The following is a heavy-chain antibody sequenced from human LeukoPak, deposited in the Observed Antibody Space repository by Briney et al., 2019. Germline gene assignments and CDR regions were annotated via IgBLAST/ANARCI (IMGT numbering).Heavy chain of an antibody. Sequence: SVKVSCKASGGTFSSYAISWVRQAPGQGLEWMGGIIPIFGTANYAQKFQGRVTITADESTSTAYMELSSLRSEDTAVYYCARDQRGYSGYGPGFYYYYYMDVWGKGTTVTVSS. CDR2: IIPIFGTA. CDR1: GGTFSSYA. D-gene: IGHD5-12*01. V-gene: IGHV1-69*01. J-gene: IGHJ6*03. CDR3: ARDQRGYSGYGPGFYYYYYMDV.